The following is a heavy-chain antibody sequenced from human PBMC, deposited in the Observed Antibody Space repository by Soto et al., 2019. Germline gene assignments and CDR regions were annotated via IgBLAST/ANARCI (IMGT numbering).Heavy chain of an antibody. Sequence: SLRLSCAASGFTFSSYGMHWVRQAPGKGLEWVAVISYDGSNKYYADSVKGRFTISRGNSKNTLYLQMNSLRAEDTAVYYCAKDRYDSSGYYVRGSWLYYFDYWGQGTLVTVSS. CDR3: AKDRYDSSGYYVRGSWLYYFDY. CDR1: GFTFSSYG. D-gene: IGHD3-22*01. J-gene: IGHJ4*02. CDR2: ISYDGSNK. V-gene: IGHV3-30*18.